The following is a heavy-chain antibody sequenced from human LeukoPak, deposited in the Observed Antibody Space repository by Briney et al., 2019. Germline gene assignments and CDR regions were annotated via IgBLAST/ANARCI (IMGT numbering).Heavy chain of an antibody. CDR2: IWHDASHT. CDR3: ARETFGSGSYPDY. J-gene: IGHJ4*02. D-gene: IGHD3-10*01. CDR1: GFTFSTYA. Sequence: GRSLRLSCAASGFTFSTYAMHWVRQAPGKGLEWVALIWHDASHTFYTDSVKGRFTISRDNSKNTVYLQMKSVGGEDTAVYYCARETFGSGSYPDYWGQGTLVTVSS. V-gene: IGHV3-33*01.